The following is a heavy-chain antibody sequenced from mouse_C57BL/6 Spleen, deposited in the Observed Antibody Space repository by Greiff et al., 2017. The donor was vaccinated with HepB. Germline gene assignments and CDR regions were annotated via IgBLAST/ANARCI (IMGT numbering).Heavy chain of an antibody. CDR3: ARDQADYGGLYYFDY. CDR2: ISDGGSYT. D-gene: IGHD2-4*01. Sequence: EVHLVESGGGLVKPGGSLKLSCAASGFTFSSYAMSWVRQTPEKRLEWVATISDGGSYTYYPDNVKGRFTISRDNAKNNLYLQMSHLKSEDTAMYYCARDQADYGGLYYFDYWGQGTTLTVSS. J-gene: IGHJ2*01. CDR1: GFTFSSYA. V-gene: IGHV5-4*01.